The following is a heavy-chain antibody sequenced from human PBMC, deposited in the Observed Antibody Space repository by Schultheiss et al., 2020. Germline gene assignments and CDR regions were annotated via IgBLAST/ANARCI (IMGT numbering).Heavy chain of an antibody. D-gene: IGHD3-9*01. CDR1: GDSVSSNSAA. V-gene: IGHV6-1*01. CDR3: ARDPSRPVYDILTGYYNVISDFDY. Sequence: SQTLSLTCAISGDSVSSNSAAWNWIRQSPSRGLEWLGRTYYRSKWFNDYAVSVKSRIIINPDTSKNLFSLQLNSVTPEDTAVYYCARDPSRPVYDILTGYYNVISDFDYWGQGTLVTVSS. CDR2: TYYRSKWFN. J-gene: IGHJ4*02.